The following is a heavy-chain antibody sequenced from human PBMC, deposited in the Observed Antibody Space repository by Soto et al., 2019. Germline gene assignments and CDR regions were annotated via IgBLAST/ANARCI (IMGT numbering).Heavy chain of an antibody. Sequence: ASVKVSCKVSGYTLTELSMHWVRQAPGKGLEWMGGFDPEDGETIYAQKFQGRVTMTEDTSTDTAYMELSSLRSEDTAVYSCATEGRGRYFDWLLNYWGQGTLVTVSS. CDR3: ATEGRGRYFDWLLNY. J-gene: IGHJ4*02. CDR2: FDPEDGET. V-gene: IGHV1-24*01. D-gene: IGHD3-9*01. CDR1: GYTLTELS.